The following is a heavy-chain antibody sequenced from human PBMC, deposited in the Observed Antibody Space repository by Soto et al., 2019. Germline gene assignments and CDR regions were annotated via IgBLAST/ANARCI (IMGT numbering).Heavy chain of an antibody. V-gene: IGHV4-59*01. CDR2: IYYSGST. Sequence: QVQLQESGPGLVKPSETLSLTCTVSGGSISSYYWSWMRQPPGKGLEWIGNIYYSGSTNYNPSLKSRGSISVDMSKNQLSLKLRSVTAADTAMYYCARAGCSSGSCYTGWFDPWGQGTLVTVSS. J-gene: IGHJ5*02. CDR3: ARAGCSSGSCYTGWFDP. D-gene: IGHD2-2*02. CDR1: GGSISSYY.